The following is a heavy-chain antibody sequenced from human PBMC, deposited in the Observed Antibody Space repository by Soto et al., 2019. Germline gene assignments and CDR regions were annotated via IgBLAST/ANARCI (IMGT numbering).Heavy chain of an antibody. V-gene: IGHV3-9*01. Sequence: GGSLRLSCAASGFTFDDYAMHWVRQAPGKGLEWVSGISWNSGSIGYADSVKGRFTISRDNAKNSLYLQMNSLRAEDTALYYCARETIFANAFDIWGQGTMVTVSS. D-gene: IGHD3-3*01. J-gene: IGHJ3*02. CDR2: ISWNSGSI. CDR3: ARETIFANAFDI. CDR1: GFTFDDYA.